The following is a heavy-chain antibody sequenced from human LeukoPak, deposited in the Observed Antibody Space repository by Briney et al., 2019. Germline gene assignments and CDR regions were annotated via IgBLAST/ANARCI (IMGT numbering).Heavy chain of an antibody. CDR2: INAGNGNT. Sequence: ASVKVSCKASGYTFTSYAMHWVRQAPGQRLEWMGWINAGNGNTGYAQKFQGRVTMTRDTSTSTAYMELSSQRSEDIDVYYCPLPNRVSTAPFDYWGQGTLVTVSS. CDR3: PLPNRVSTAPFDY. CDR1: GYTFTSYA. V-gene: IGHV1-3*03. J-gene: IGHJ4*02. D-gene: IGHD2-8*01.